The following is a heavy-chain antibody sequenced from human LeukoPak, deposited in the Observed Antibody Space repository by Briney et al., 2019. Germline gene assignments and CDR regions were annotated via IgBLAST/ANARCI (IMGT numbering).Heavy chain of an antibody. V-gene: IGHV3-11*01. J-gene: IGHJ4*02. CDR3: ARDSPPPGYDY. Sequence: GGSLRLSCAASGFTFRNYWMGWVRQAPGKGLEWVSYISSSGTTIYYADSVKGRFTISRDNAKNSLYLQMNSLRAEDTAVYYCARDSPPPGYDYWGQGTLVTVSS. CDR1: GFTFRNYW. CDR2: ISSSGTTI. D-gene: IGHD6-13*01.